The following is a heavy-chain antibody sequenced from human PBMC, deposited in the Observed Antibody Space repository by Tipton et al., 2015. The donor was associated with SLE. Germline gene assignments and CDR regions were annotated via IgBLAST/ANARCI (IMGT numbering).Heavy chain of an antibody. CDR3: ARDGTVRRTPDAFDI. Sequence: TLSLTCSVSGDSIASHYYSWLRQPPGKGLEWLGSFYYRGGPRYNPSFKSRLTMSVDTSKNQLSLNLYSVTAADTAVYFCARDGTVRRTPDAFDIWGQGTMVTVSS. J-gene: IGHJ3*02. CDR1: GDSIASHY. V-gene: IGHV4-59*11. D-gene: IGHD4-17*01. CDR2: FYYRGGP.